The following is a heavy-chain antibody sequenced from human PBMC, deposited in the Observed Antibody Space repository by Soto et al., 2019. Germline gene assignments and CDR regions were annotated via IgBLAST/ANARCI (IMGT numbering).Heavy chain of an antibody. CDR2: IYYSGST. Sequence: SETLSLTCTVSGGSISSYYWSWIRQPPGKGLEWIGYIYYSGSTNYNPSLKSRVTISVDTSKNQFSLKLSSVTAADTAVYYCARDHHHCSSTSCPTFNYYYYYMDVWGKGTTVTVSS. CDR1: GGSISSYY. J-gene: IGHJ6*03. CDR3: ARDHHHCSSTSCPTFNYYYYYMDV. V-gene: IGHV4-59*01. D-gene: IGHD2-2*01.